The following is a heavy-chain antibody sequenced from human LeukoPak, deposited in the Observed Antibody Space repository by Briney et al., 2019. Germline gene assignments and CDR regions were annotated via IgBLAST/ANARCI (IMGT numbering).Heavy chain of an antibody. J-gene: IGHJ4*02. CDR3: ARLVGRRVPAAIRRSDY. D-gene: IGHD2-2*02. CDR2: IYYSGST. Sequence: SETLSLTCIVSGGSISSGGYYWSWIRQHPGKGLEWIGYIYYSGSTYYNPSLKSRVTISVDTSKNQFSLKLSSVTAADTAVYYCARLVGRRVPAAIRRSDYWGQGTLVTVSS. V-gene: IGHV4-31*03. CDR1: GGSISSGGYY.